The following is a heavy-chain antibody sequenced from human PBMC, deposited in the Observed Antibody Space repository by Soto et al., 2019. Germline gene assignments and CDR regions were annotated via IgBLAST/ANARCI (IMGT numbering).Heavy chain of an antibody. CDR2: IYHSGST. Sequence: PSETLSLTCAVSGGSISSGGYSWSWIRQPPGKGLEWIGYIYHSGSTYYNPSLKRRVTISVDRSKNQFSLKLSSVTAADTAVYYCARTKQLMNWFDPWGQGTLVTVSS. CDR1: GGSISSGGYS. CDR3: ARTKQLMNWFDP. D-gene: IGHD6-6*01. V-gene: IGHV4-30-2*01. J-gene: IGHJ5*02.